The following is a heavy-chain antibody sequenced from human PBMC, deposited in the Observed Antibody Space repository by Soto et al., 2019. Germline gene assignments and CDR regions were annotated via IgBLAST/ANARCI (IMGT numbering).Heavy chain of an antibody. Sequence: SETLSLTCTVSGGSISSGDYYWSWIRQPPGKGLEWIGYIYYSGSTYYNPSLKSRVTISVDTSKNQFSLKLSSVTAADTAVYYCARSHIAAAGTPGYYYGMDVWGQGTTVTVSS. D-gene: IGHD6-13*01. CDR1: GGSISSGDYY. J-gene: IGHJ6*02. CDR2: IYYSGST. V-gene: IGHV4-30-4*01. CDR3: ARSHIAAAGTPGYYYGMDV.